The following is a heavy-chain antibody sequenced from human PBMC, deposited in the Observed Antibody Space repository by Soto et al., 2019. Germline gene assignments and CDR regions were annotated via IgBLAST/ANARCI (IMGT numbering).Heavy chain of an antibody. D-gene: IGHD3-3*01. V-gene: IGHV4-61*01. J-gene: IGHJ6*02. CDR3: ARAVVESIPFFGVVAPYGMDV. CDR2: IYHTGST. CDR1: GGSVSDDNYY. Sequence: PSETLSLTCTVPGGSVSDDNYYWSWIRQPPGKRLEWIGYIYHTGSTNFNPSLKRRVTISVATSKNQFSLKLSSVTAADTAVYYCARAVVESIPFFGVVAPYGMDVWGQGTTVTVSS.